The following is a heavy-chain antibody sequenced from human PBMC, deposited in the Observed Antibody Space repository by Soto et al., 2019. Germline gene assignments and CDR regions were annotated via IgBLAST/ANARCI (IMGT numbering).Heavy chain of an antibody. V-gene: IGHV3-9*01. CDR1: GFTFDDYA. CDR2: ISGNSGNI. J-gene: IGHJ4*01. CDR3: AKDIGNQIQLGH. Sequence: GGSLRLSCAASGFTFDDYAMYWVRQTPGKGLEWVSGISGNSGNIGYADSVKGRFTISRDNAKNSLYPQMDSLRAEDSGLYYCAKDIGNQIQLGHWGHGTLVTVSS. D-gene: IGHD5-18*01.